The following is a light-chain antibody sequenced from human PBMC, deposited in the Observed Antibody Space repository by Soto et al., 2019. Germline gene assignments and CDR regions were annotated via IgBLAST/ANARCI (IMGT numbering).Light chain of an antibody. V-gene: IGLV1-44*01. Sequence: QPVLTQPPSASETPGQRVTISCSGSSSNIGSNSVNWYQQLPGTAPKLIIYSNNERPSGVPDRFSGSKSGTSASLSISGLQSEDEADYYCATWDDSLNVAFGGGTKLTVL. CDR1: SSNIGSNS. J-gene: IGLJ2*01. CDR2: SNN. CDR3: ATWDDSLNVA.